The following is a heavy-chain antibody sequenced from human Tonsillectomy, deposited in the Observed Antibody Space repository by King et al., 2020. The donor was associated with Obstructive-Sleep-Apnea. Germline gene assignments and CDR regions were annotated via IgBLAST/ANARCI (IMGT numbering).Heavy chain of an antibody. CDR3: ARNGYSSSWYASNFDY. J-gene: IGHJ4*02. CDR2: IYYSGST. CDR1: GGSISSYY. V-gene: IGHV4-59*01. D-gene: IGHD6-13*01. Sequence: VQLQELGPGLVKPSETLSLTCTVSGGSISSYYWSWIRQPPGKGLEWIGYIYYSGSTNYNPSLKSRVPISVDTSKNQFSLKLSSVTAADTAVYYCARNGYSSSWYASNFDYWGQGTLVTVSS.